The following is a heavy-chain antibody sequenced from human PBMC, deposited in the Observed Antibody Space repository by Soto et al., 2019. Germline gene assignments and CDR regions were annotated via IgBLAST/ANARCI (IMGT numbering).Heavy chain of an antibody. J-gene: IGHJ6*02. CDR1: GGTFSSYA. D-gene: IGHD6-13*01. CDR3: ASDLPIAAEQDCGMHV. Sequence: QVQLVQSGAEVKKPGSSVKVSCKASGGTFSSYAISWVRQAPGQGLEWMGGIIPIFGTANYAQKFQGRVTITADGSTRTAYMELSSLRSDDTAVYYCASDLPIAAEQDCGMHVWCQGTTVTVSS. V-gene: IGHV1-69*01. CDR2: IIPIFGTA.